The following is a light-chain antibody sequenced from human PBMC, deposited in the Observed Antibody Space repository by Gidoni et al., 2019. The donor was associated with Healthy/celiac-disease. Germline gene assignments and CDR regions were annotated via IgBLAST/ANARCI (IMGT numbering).Light chain of an antibody. Sequence: QSVLTQPPSASGTPGQRVTISCSGSSSNIGINTVNWYQQLPGTAPKLLIYSNNQRPSGVPDRFSGSKSGTSASLAISGLQSEYEADYYCAAWDDSLNGSWVFGGGTKLTVL. V-gene: IGLV1-44*01. CDR2: SNN. CDR1: SSNIGINT. J-gene: IGLJ3*02. CDR3: AAWDDSLNGSWV.